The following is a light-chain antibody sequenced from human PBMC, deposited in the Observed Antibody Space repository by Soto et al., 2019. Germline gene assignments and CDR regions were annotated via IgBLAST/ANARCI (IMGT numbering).Light chain of an antibody. CDR3: IQVYSFPRT. Sequence: DIQMTQAPSSVCASVVERITIPRRASQDIGGRLAWFQQKPGKAPQYLIQAASILQSGVPSRFSGSGSGTEFILTINNLQTEDFASYFCIQVYSFPRTFGIGTKVDIK. CDR1: QDIGGR. CDR2: AAS. J-gene: IGKJ1*01. V-gene: IGKV1-12*01.